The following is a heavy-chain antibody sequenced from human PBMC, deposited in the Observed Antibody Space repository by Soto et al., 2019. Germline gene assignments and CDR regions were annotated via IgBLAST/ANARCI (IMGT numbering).Heavy chain of an antibody. J-gene: IGHJ4*02. Sequence: GASVKVSCKASGYTFTCYAMYWVRQAPGQRLEWMGWINAGNGNTKYSQKFQGRVTITRDTSASTAYMELSSLRSEDTAVYYCARVCGGLACPFDYRGQGTLVTVSS. CDR1: GYTFTCYA. CDR2: INAGNGNT. V-gene: IGHV1-3*01. CDR3: ARVCGGLACPFDY. D-gene: IGHD2-21*01.